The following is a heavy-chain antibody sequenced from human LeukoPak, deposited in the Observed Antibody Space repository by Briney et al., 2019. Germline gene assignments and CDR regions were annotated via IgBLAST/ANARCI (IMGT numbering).Heavy chain of an antibody. CDR1: GYTFTGYY. V-gene: IGHV1-2*02. Sequence: ASVKVSCKASGYTFTGYYMHWVRQAPGQGLEWMGWINPNSGGTNYAQKFQGRVTMTRDTSISTAYMELSRLRSDDTAAYYCASGGGDDYGDYDFDYWGQGTLVTVSS. CDR2: INPNSGGT. CDR3: ASGGGDDYGDYDFDY. D-gene: IGHD4-17*01. J-gene: IGHJ4*02.